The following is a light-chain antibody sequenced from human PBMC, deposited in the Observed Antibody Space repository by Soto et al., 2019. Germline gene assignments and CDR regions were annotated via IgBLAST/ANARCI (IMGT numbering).Light chain of an antibody. J-gene: IGLJ2*01. CDR1: SSDVGGYNS. V-gene: IGLV2-14*01. CDR3: SSYTSSSTVI. Sequence: QSVLTQPASVSGSPGQSITISCTGTSSDVGGYNSVSWYQQHPGKAPKLMIYDVSNRPSGLSNRFSGSKSGNTASLTISGLQAEDEADYYCSSYTSSSTVIFGGGTKLTVL. CDR2: DVS.